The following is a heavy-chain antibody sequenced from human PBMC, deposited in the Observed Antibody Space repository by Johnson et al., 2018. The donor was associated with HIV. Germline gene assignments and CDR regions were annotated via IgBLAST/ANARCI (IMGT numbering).Heavy chain of an antibody. V-gene: IGHV3-15*01. CDR1: GFTFSNAW. CDR2: IKSKTAGDT. D-gene: IGHD2-8*01. CDR3: ARKKGGMVYASDDAFDI. J-gene: IGHJ3*02. Sequence: VQLVESGGGLVKPGGSLRLSCAASGFTFSNAWMSWVRQAPGKGLEWVGRIKSKTAGDTYYPGSVKGRFTISRENAKNSLYLQMNSLRAEDTAVYYCARKKGGMVYASDDAFDIWGQGTMVTVSS.